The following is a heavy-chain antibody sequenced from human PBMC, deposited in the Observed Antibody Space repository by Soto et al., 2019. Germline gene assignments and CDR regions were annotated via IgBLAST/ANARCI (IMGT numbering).Heavy chain of an antibody. D-gene: IGHD5-12*01. Sequence: QVQLEQSGAEVKKPGASVKVSCKASGYTFSNFAHSWVRQIPGQGLEWMGWISAYNGKTSYAQNLQGRVTMTTDTPTSTVYLELRSLRSGDTAVYYCARIAADGYNLVYWGQGSLVAVSS. CDR3: ARIAADGYNLVY. CDR2: ISAYNGKT. J-gene: IGHJ4*02. CDR1: GYTFSNFA. V-gene: IGHV1-18*01.